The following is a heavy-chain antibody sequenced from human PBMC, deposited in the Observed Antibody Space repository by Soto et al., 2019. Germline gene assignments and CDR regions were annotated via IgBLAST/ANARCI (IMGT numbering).Heavy chain of an antibody. CDR1: GGSLSRGGYY. J-gene: IGHJ4*02. CDR2: IFYNGSA. CDR3: AREEGYCRGDSCYSVIDY. Sequence: QVQLQESGPGLVKPSQTLSLTCSVSGGSLSRGGYYWSWLRQHPGKGLEWLGYIFYNGSAYYNPSLKSRVTISVDTSKNQFSLKLNSVTAADTAVYYCAREEGYCRGDSCYSVIDYWGQGTLVTVSS. D-gene: IGHD2-15*01. V-gene: IGHV4-31*03.